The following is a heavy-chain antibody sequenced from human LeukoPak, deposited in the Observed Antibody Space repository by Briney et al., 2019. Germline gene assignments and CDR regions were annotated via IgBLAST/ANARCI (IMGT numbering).Heavy chain of an antibody. CDR2: IRYDGSNK. J-gene: IGHJ3*02. V-gene: IGHV3-30*02. D-gene: IGHD3-3*01. CDR1: GFTFSSYG. CDR3: AKDRMYYDFWSGYSVDAFDI. Sequence: GGSLRLSCAASGFTFSSYGMHWIRQAPGKGLEWVAFIRYDGSNKYYADSVKGRFTISRDNSKNTLYLQMNSLRAEDTAVYYCAKDRMYYDFWSGYSVDAFDIWGQGTMVTVSS.